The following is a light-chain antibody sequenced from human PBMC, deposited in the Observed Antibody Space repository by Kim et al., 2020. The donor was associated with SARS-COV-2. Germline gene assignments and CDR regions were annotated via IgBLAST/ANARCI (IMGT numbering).Light chain of an antibody. CDR2: AAS. J-gene: IGKJ4*01. CDR3: QQLDSYPLT. CDR1: QDISNY. V-gene: IGKV1-9*01. Sequence: IQLTQSPSSLSASVGDRVTITCRASQDISNYVAWYRRRPGKAPNLLIHAASTLQSGVPSRFRGSGSGTEFTLTISSLQPEDFATYYCQQLDSYPLTFGGGTKVDIK.